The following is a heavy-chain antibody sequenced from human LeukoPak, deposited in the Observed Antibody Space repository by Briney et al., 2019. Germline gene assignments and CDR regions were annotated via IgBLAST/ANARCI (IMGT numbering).Heavy chain of an antibody. CDR3: ARGMTDYGIYYYYYYYMDV. Sequence: ASVKVSCKVSGYTLTELSMHWVRQATGQGLEWMGWMNPNSGNTGYAQKFQGRVTITRNTSISTAYMELSNLRSEDTAVYYCARGMTDYGIYYYYYYYMDVWGKGTTVTVSS. J-gene: IGHJ6*03. CDR2: MNPNSGNT. D-gene: IGHD4-17*01. V-gene: IGHV1-8*03. CDR1: GYTLTELS.